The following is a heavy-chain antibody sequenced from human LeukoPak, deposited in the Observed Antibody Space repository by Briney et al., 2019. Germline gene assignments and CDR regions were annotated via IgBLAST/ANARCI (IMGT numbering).Heavy chain of an antibody. V-gene: IGHV1-2*02. J-gene: IGHJ4*02. CDR3: ARDGNFDQ. CDR1: GYTFTDYY. Sequence: VASVTVSCKASGYTFTDYYMHWVRQAPGQGLEWMGWINPSSGDTNCAQKFQGRVTMTRDTSISTAYMELSRLTSDDSAVYYCARDGNFDQWGQGTLVTVSS. D-gene: IGHD1-26*01. CDR2: INPSSGDT.